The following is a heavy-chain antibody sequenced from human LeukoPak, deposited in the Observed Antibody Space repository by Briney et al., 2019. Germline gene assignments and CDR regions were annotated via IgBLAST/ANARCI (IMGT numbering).Heavy chain of an antibody. D-gene: IGHD3-3*01. J-gene: IGHJ5*02. CDR2: ILSSGST. CDR3: ARRVISEISIDKGNWLDP. Sequence: PSETLSLTCTVSGGSFSNYYGNWIRQPPGRGWKGIGYILSSGSTHHNPSLTSRISLSVDTSKNQFSLKLSSVIAADTAVYYCARRVISEISIDKGNWLDPWGQGTLVTVSS. CDR1: GGSFSNYY. V-gene: IGHV4-4*09.